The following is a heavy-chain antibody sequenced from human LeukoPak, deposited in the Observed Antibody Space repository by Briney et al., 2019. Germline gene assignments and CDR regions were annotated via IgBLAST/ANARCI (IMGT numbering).Heavy chain of an antibody. D-gene: IGHD3-22*01. CDR1: GGSITISNSY. CDR2: IYHGGTT. CDR3: ASEPRQYYYDSRGGVYYYYYGMDV. V-gene: IGHV4-39*07. J-gene: IGHJ6*02. Sequence: SDILSLACTVSGGSITISNSYWAWVRQPPGKGLEWIGSIYHGGTTYYNPSLKSRVTISVDTSKNQFSLKLSSVTAADTAVYYCASEPRQYYYDSRGGVYYYYYGMDVWGQGTTVTVSS.